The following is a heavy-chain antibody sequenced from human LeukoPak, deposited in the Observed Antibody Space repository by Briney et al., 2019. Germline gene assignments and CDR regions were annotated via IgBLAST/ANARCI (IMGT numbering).Heavy chain of an antibody. V-gene: IGHV3-15*01. Sequence: GGSLRLSCAVSGFTFSDAWMTWVRQAPGEGLEWVGRIKRKRDGGTTDYAAPVRDRFTISRDDSKSTLYLQMNSLKIEDTGVYYCSGSKGATIDYGGQGVLAPVSS. D-gene: IGHD3-10*01. CDR1: GFTFSDAW. CDR3: SGSKGATIDY. CDR2: IKRKRDGGTT. J-gene: IGHJ4*02.